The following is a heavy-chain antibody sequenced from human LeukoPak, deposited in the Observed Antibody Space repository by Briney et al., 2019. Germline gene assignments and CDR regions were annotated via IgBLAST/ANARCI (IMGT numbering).Heavy chain of an antibody. D-gene: IGHD2-15*01. J-gene: IGHJ6*02. CDR3: ARELGGSWKYDKYGMDF. Sequence: SETLSLTCTVSGGSISSGGYYWSWIRQHPGKGLEWIGYIYYSGSTYYNPSLKSRVTISVDTSKNQFSLKLSSVTAADTAVYYCARELGGSWKYDKYGMDFWGQGTPVTVS. CDR1: GGSISSGGYY. V-gene: IGHV4-31*03. CDR2: IYYSGST.